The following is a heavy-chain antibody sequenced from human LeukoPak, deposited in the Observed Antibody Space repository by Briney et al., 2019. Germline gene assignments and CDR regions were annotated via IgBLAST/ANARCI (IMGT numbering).Heavy chain of an antibody. J-gene: IGHJ4*02. V-gene: IGHV4-31*03. D-gene: IGHD1-26*01. CDR2: IYYSGST. CDR1: GGSISSGGYY. Sequence: SETLSLTCTVSGGSISSGGYYWSWIRQHPGKGLEWTGYIYYSGSTYYNPSLKSRFTISVDTSKNQFSLKLSSVTAADTAVYYCARASGSYGYFDYWGQGTLVTVSS. CDR3: ARASGSYGYFDY.